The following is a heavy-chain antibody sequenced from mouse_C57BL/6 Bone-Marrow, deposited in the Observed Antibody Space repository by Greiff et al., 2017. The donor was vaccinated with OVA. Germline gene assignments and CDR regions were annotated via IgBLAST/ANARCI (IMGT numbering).Heavy chain of an antibody. CDR3: ARTTVVAHFDY. V-gene: IGHV1-53*01. D-gene: IGHD1-1*01. Sequence: QVQLQQPGTELVKPGASVKLSCKASGYTFTSYWMHWVKQRPGQGLEWMGNINPSNGGTNYNETFKSKATLTVDNSSSTAYLQLSSLTSEDSAVYYCARTTVVAHFDYWGQGTTLTVSS. J-gene: IGHJ2*01. CDR1: GYTFTSYW. CDR2: INPSNGGT.